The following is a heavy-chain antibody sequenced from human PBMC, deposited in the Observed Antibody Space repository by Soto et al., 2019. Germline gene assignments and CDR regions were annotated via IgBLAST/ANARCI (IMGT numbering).Heavy chain of an antibody. CDR3: TTRDPSITMVRGVNRAKNYYYYMDV. CDR1: GFTFSNAW. CDR2: IKSKTDGGTT. Sequence: GGSLRLSCAASGFTFSNAWMSWVRQAPGKGLEWVGRIKSKTDGGTTDYAAPVKGRFTISRDDSKNTVYLQMNSLKTEDTAVYYCTTRDPSITMVRGVNRAKNYYYYMDVWGKGTTVTVSS. V-gene: IGHV3-15*01. J-gene: IGHJ6*03. D-gene: IGHD3-10*01.